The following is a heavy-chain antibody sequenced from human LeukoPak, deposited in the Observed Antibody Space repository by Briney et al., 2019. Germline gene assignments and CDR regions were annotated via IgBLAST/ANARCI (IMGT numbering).Heavy chain of an antibody. V-gene: IGHV1-69*01. D-gene: IGHD2-2*01. CDR3: ARDGTAGTSLYNWFDP. J-gene: IGHJ5*02. CDR2: IIPIFGTA. Sequence: SVKVSCKASGGTFSSYAMSWVRQAPGQGLEWMGGIIPIFGTANYAQKFQGRVTITADESTSTAYMELSSLRSEDTAVYYCARDGTAGTSLYNWFDPWGQGTLVTVSS. CDR1: GGTFSSYA.